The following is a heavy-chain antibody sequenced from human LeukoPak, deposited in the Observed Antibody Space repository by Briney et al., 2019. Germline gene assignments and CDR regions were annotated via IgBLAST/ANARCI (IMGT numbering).Heavy chain of an antibody. CDR2: ISICDDYI. D-gene: IGHD2-8*01. V-gene: IGHV3-21*01. CDR3: ASLGQHCVNGICYRDFDY. CDR1: GLTFSSYI. J-gene: IGHJ4*02. Sequence: GGSLRLPCTASGLTFSSYIMNWVRQAPGKAVEWVSYISICDDYIYYADSVKGRCTSSIDNARNSLFLQMNSLRAEDTAVYNCASLGQHCVNGICYRDFDYWGQGTLVTVSS.